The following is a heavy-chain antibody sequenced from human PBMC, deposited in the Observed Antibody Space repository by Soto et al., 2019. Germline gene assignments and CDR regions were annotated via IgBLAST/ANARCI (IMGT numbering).Heavy chain of an antibody. CDR3: AGWQYDYYYYGMDV. J-gene: IGHJ6*02. Sequence: QVQLVQSGAEVKKPGSSVKVSCKASGGTFSSYAISWVRQAPGQGLEWMGGIIPIFGTANYAQKFQGRVTITADEXXSTACMELSSLGSEDTAVNYCAGWQYDYYYYGMDVWGQGTTVTVSS. CDR1: GGTFSSYA. CDR2: IIPIFGTA. V-gene: IGHV1-69*12.